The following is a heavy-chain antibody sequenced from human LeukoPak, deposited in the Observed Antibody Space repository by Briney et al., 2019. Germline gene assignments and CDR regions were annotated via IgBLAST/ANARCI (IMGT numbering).Heavy chain of an antibody. CDR2: VNSDGRST. V-gene: IGHV3-74*01. CDR3: ARDVWGDRDGFFDC. Sequence: GRSLRLSCAASGFTVSTNYMSWVGQAPWQGPVWGARVNSDGRSTSYAETVKGRFTISRDNAKNTLYLQMSDLRAEDTAVYYCARDVWGDRDGFFDCWGQGTLVTVSS. CDR1: GFTVSTNY. J-gene: IGHJ4*02. D-gene: IGHD5-24*01.